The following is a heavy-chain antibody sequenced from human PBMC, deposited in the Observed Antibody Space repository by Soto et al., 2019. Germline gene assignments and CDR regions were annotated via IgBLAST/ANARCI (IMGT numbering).Heavy chain of an antibody. CDR2: IYHSGST. J-gene: IGHJ6*02. CDR3: ARQGFGPLHGLVDV. V-gene: IGHV4-4*02. CDR1: CGSISSSNW. Sequence: SETLSLTCAVSCGSISSSNWWGWVRQPPGKGLEWIGEIYHSGSTNYNPSLKSRVTISVDKSKNQFSLKVTSVTATDTAVYYCARQGFGPLHGLVDVWGQGTTVTVSS. D-gene: IGHD3-10*01.